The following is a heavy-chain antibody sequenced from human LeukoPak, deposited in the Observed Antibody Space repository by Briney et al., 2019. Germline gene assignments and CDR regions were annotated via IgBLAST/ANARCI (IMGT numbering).Heavy chain of an antibody. V-gene: IGHV3-21*01. CDR3: ARDRPLNWNRVDAFDI. D-gene: IGHD1-1*01. J-gene: IGHJ3*02. CDR2: ISSSSSYI. Sequence: PGGSLRLSCAASGFTFSSYSMNWVRQAPGKGLEWVSSISSSSSYIYYADSVKGRFTISRDNAKNSLYLQMNSLRAEDTAVYYCARDRPLNWNRVDAFDIWGQGTMVTVSS. CDR1: GFTFSSYS.